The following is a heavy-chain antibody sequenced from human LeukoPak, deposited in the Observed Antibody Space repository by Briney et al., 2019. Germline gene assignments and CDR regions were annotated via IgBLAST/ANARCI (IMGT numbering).Heavy chain of an antibody. CDR1: GFPYDVQT. D-gene: IGHD1-26*01. Sequence: GGSLRLSCVASGFPYDVQTMNWVRQAPGKGLEWVASMREDGREIHYVDSVKGRFTISRDNPKNSLYLQMSSLRAEDTAVYYCARGGATGGRFENWGQGTLVTVSS. V-gene: IGHV3-7*01. CDR3: ARGGATGGRFEN. J-gene: IGHJ4*02. CDR2: MREDGREI.